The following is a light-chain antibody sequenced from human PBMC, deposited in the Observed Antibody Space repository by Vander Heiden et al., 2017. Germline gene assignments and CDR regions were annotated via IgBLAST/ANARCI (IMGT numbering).Light chain of an antibody. V-gene: IGLV2-14*01. CDR3: SSYTSSSTLGVV. J-gene: IGLJ2*01. Sequence: HSALTQPASVSGSPRQSITIPCTGTSSDVGGYNYVSWYQQHPVKAPKLMIYDVSNRPSGGSNRFSGSKSGNTASLTISGLQAEDEADYYCSSYTSSSTLGVVFGGGTKLTVL. CDR2: DVS. CDR1: SSDVGGYNY.